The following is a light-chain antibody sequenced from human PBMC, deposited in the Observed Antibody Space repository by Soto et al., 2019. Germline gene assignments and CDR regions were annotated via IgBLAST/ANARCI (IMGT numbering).Light chain of an antibody. V-gene: IGKV3-20*01. Sequence: EIVLTQSPGTLSLSPGERATLSCRASQSVSSSYLTWYQQKPGQAPRLLIYGAYSRATGIPGRFSGSGSGTDFTLTISGLEPEDFAVYYCQQYGSTPPYTFGQGTKLEIK. J-gene: IGKJ2*01. CDR3: QQYGSTPPYT. CDR2: GAY. CDR1: QSVSSSY.